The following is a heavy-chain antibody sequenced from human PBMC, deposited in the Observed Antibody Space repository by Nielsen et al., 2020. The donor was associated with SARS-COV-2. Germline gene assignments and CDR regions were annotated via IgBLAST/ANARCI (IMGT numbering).Heavy chain of an antibody. Sequence: SETLSLTCTVSGGSISGYYWNWIRQPPGKGLEWIGYIYFSGSTTHNPSLKSRVTISVDTSKSHFSLKLNSVTAADTADYYCARGKRGVAFDVWGQGSMVTVSS. CDR2: IYFSGST. D-gene: IGHD3-10*01. J-gene: IGHJ3*01. CDR1: GGSISGYY. V-gene: IGHV4-59*01. CDR3: ARGKRGVAFDV.